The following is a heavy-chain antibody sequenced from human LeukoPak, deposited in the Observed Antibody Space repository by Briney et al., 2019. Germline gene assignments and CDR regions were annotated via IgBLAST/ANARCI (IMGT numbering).Heavy chain of an antibody. CDR3: ARDSAVAGFDY. Sequence: SETLSLTRTVSGGSISSYYWSWIRQPPGKGLEWIGYIYYSGSTNYNPSLKSRVTISVDTSKNQFSLKLGSVTAADTAVYYCARDSAVAGFDYWGQGTLVTVSS. D-gene: IGHD6-19*01. CDR2: IYYSGST. CDR1: GGSISSYY. V-gene: IGHV4-59*01. J-gene: IGHJ4*02.